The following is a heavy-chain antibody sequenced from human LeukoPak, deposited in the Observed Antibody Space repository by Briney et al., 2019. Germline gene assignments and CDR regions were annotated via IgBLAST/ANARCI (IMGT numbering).Heavy chain of an antibody. V-gene: IGHV4-59*01. CDR1: GGSISSYY. CDR2: IYYSGST. Sequence: PSETLSLTCTVSGGSISSYYWSWIWQPPGHGLEWIGYIYYSGSTNYNPSLKSRVTISVDTSKNQFSLKLSSVTAADTAVYYCAREWIYSSGSYFDYWGQGTLVTVSS. J-gene: IGHJ4*02. CDR3: AREWIYSSGSYFDY. D-gene: IGHD6-19*01.